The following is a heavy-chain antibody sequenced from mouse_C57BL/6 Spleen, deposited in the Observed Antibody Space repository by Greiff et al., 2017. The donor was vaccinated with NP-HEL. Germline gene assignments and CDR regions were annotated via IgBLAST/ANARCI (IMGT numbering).Heavy chain of an antibody. CDR2: IHPSDSDT. CDR1: GYTFTSYW. D-gene: IGHD6-1*01. J-gene: IGHJ2*01. CDR3: AIVREPLYFDY. Sequence: QVQLKQPGAELVKPGASVKVSCKASGYTFTSYWMHWVKQRPGQGLEWIGRIHPSDSDTNYNQKFKGKATLTVDKSSSTAYMQLSSLTSEDSAVYYCAIVREPLYFDYWGQGTTLTVSS. V-gene: IGHV1-74*01.